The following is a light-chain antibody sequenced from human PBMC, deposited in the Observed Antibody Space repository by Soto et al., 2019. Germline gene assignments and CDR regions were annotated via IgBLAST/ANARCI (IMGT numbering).Light chain of an antibody. CDR1: TGAVTSGHW. J-gene: IGLJ3*02. CDR3: LLTYGGTRV. Sequence: QAVVTQEPSLTVSPGGTVTLTCGSSTGAVTSGHWPSGFQQKPGQAPRTLIYYTSNKHSWTPARFSGSLLGGKAALTLSGAQPEDEAEYYCLLTYGGTRVFGGGTKLTVL. V-gene: IGLV7-46*01. CDR2: YTS.